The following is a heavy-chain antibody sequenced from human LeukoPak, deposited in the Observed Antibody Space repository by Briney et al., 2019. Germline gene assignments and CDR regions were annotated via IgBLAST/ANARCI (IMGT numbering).Heavy chain of an antibody. D-gene: IGHD3-22*01. CDR3: AKDYYYDSSGYYYGDAFDI. V-gene: IGHV3-33*06. CDR1: GFSFSNFG. CDR2: IWHDGSNS. J-gene: IGHJ3*02. Sequence: GGSLRLSCAASGFSFSNFGMHWVRQAPGKGLEWVAIIWHDGSNSYYADSVKGRFTISRDNSKNTLSLQMNSLRAGDTAVYYCAKDYYYDSSGYYYGDAFDIWGQGTMVTVSS.